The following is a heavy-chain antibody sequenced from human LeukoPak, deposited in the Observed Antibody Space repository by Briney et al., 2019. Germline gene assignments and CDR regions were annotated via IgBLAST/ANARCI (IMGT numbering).Heavy chain of an antibody. CDR3: ARGPSGYHNT. D-gene: IGHD5-12*01. CDR2: IYSDNT. Sequence: GGSLRLSCAASGFTFSTFAMSWVRQAPGKGLEWVSFIYSDNTHYSDSVKGRFTISRDNSKNTLYLQMNSLRVEDTAVYYCARGPSGYHNTGGQGTLVTVSS. J-gene: IGHJ4*02. V-gene: IGHV3-23*03. CDR1: GFTFSTFA.